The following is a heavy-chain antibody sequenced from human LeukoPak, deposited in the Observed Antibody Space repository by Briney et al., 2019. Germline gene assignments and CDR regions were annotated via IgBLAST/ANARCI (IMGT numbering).Heavy chain of an antibody. J-gene: IGHJ6*02. CDR2: IIPILGIA. V-gene: IGHV1-69*02. D-gene: IGHD4-11*01. CDR3: ASPDLGDYSNSPQGYGMDV. CDR1: GGTFSSYT. Sequence: SVKVSCTASGGTFSSYTISWVRQAPGQGLEWMGRIIPILGIANYAQKFQGRVTITADKSTSTAYMELSSLRSEDTAVYYCASPDLGDYSNSPQGYGMDVWGQGTTVTVSS.